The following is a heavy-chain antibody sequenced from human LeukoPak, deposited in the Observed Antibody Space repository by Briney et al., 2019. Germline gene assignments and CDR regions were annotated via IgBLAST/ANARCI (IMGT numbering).Heavy chain of an antibody. V-gene: IGHV5-51*01. CDR1: GYSFTSYW. J-gene: IGHJ3*02. CDR2: IYPGDSDT. CDR3: ARPDCSGGSCYSNAFDI. D-gene: IGHD2-15*01. Sequence: GESLKISCKGPGYSFTSYWIGWVRQMPGKGLEWMGIIYPGDSDTRYSPSFQGQVTISADKSISTAYLQWSSLKASDTAMYYCARPDCSGGSCYSNAFDIWGQGTMVTVSS.